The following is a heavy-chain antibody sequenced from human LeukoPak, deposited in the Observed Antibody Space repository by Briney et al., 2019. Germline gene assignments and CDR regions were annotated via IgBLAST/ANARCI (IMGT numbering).Heavy chain of an antibody. CDR3: ARESNTGCHFDY. V-gene: IGHV3-53*01. Sequence: SGGSLRLSCAASGSTVSSNYMHWVRQAPGKGLEWVSVIYRGDKTYYADSVKGRFTISRDNSRNTLYLQLNSLRAEDTAIYYCARESNTGCHFDYWGQGTLVTVSS. CDR1: GSTVSSNY. D-gene: IGHD2-2*01. J-gene: IGHJ4*02. CDR2: IYRGDKT.